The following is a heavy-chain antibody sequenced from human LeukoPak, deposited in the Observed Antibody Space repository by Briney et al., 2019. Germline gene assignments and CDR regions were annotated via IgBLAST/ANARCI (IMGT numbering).Heavy chain of an antibody. V-gene: IGHV4-31*03. J-gene: IGHJ3*02. CDR2: VYYSGTT. CDR3: ARGRDGYKSYAFDI. CDR1: GGSISSGGHY. Sequence: PSETLSLTCTVSGGSISSGGHYWNWIRQHPGKGLEWIGYVYYSGTTYYNPALTSRVTISVDTSKNQFSLKLSSVTAADTAVYYCARGRDGYKSYAFDIWGQGTMVTVSS. D-gene: IGHD5-24*01.